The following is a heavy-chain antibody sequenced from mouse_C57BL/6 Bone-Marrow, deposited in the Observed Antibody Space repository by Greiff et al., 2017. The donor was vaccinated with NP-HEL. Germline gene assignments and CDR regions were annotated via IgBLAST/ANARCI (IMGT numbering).Heavy chain of an antibody. V-gene: IGHV1-55*01. CDR2: IYPGSGST. CDR3: ARSRDYYGTD. CDR1: GYTFTSYW. J-gene: IGHJ2*01. D-gene: IGHD1-1*01. Sequence: QVQLQQPGAELVKPGASVKMSCKASGYTFTSYWITWVKQRPGQGLEWIGDIYPGSGSTNYNEKFKSKATMTVDTSSSTAYMQLSSLTSEDSAVYYCARSRDYYGTDRGQGTTLTVSS.